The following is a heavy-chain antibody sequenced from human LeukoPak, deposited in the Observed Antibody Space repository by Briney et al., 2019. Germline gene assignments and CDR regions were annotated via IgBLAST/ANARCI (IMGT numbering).Heavy chain of an antibody. D-gene: IGHD3-16*01. V-gene: IGHV3-23*01. J-gene: IGHJ4*02. CDR1: GFTFSSYS. Sequence: GGSLRLSCAASGFTFSSYSMNWVRQAPGKGLEWVSSISYSGVSTYYADSVKGRFTISRDNSKNTLYLQMNSLRAEDTAVYYCAKQGARGYFDYWGQGTLVTVSS. CDR2: ISYSGVST. CDR3: AKQGARGYFDY.